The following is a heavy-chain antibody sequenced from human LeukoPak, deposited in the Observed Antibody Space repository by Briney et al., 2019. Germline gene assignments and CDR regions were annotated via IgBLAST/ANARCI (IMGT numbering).Heavy chain of an antibody. CDR2: IYYSGST. CDR3: AREGSKRWLHLDAFDI. Sequence: SETLSLTCAVYGGSFSGYYWSWIRQPPGKGLEWIGYIYYSGSTNYNPSLKSRVTISVDTSKNQFSLKLSSVTAADTAVYYCAREGSKRWLHLDAFDIWGQGTMVTVSS. J-gene: IGHJ3*02. V-gene: IGHV4-59*01. CDR1: GGSFSGYY. D-gene: IGHD5-24*01.